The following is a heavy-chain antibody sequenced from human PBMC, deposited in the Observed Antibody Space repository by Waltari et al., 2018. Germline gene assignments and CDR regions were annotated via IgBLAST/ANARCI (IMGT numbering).Heavy chain of an antibody. CDR3: ALAAADGSLGY. V-gene: IGHV3-23*01. J-gene: IGHJ4*02. CDR2: IRGSGGNT. Sequence: EVQLLESGGGLVQPGGSLRLSCAASGFTFSSYAMSWVRQAPGKGLEWVSAIRGSGGNTYYADSVKGRFTISRDNSKNTLYLQMNSLRAEDTAVYYCALAAADGSLGYWGQGTLVTVSS. D-gene: IGHD6-13*01. CDR1: GFTFSSYA.